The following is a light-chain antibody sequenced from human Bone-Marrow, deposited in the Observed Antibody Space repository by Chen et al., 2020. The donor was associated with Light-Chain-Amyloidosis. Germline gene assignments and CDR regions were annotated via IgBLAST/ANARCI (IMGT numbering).Light chain of an antibody. CDR1: NIGSPS. J-gene: IGLJ3*02. V-gene: IGLV3-21*02. Sequence: SYVLTQPSSVSVAPGQTATIACGGNNIGSPSVHWYQQTPGQAPLLVVYDDSDRPSGIPERLSGSNSGNTATLSISRVEAGDEADYCCQVWDRSSDRPVFGGGTKLTVL. CDR2: DDS. CDR3: QVWDRSSDRPV.